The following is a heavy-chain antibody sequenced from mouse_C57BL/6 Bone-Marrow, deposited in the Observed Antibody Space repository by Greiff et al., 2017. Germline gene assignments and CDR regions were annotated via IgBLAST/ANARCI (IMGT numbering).Heavy chain of an antibody. J-gene: IGHJ4*01. CDR2: INYDGSST. CDR1: GFTFSDYY. D-gene: IGHD6-1*01. CDR3: ARDRRVGLYYYAMDY. Sequence: EVQVVESEGGLVQPGSSMKLSCTASGFTFSDYYMAWVRQVPEKGLEWVANINYDGSSTYYLDSLKSRFIISRDNAKNILYLQMSSLKSEDTATYYCARDRRVGLYYYAMDYWGQGTSVTVSS. V-gene: IGHV5-16*01.